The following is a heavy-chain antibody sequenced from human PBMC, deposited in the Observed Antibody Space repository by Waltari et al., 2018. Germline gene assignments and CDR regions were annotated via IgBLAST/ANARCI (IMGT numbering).Heavy chain of an antibody. Sequence: QVQLQESGPGLVKPSETLSLTCAVSGYSISSGYSWGWIRQPPGKGLEWIGSIYHSGSTYYNPSLKSRVTISVDTSKNQFSLKLSSVTAADTAVYYCARVRGGGDYVDNDAFDIWGQGTMVTVSS. J-gene: IGHJ3*02. CDR3: ARVRGGGDYVDNDAFDI. V-gene: IGHV4-38-2*01. CDR2: IYHSGST. CDR1: GYSISSGYS. D-gene: IGHD4-17*01.